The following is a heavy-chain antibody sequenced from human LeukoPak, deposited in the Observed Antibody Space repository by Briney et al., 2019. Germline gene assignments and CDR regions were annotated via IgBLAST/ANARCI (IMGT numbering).Heavy chain of an antibody. CDR2: ISYDGSNK. Sequence: GRSLRLSCAASGFTFSSYAMHWVRQAPGKGLEWVAVISYDGSNKYYADSVKGRFTISRDNSKNTLCLQMNSLRAEDTAVYYCARDRIVYIAAAVYHGSFDYWGQGTLVTVSS. J-gene: IGHJ4*02. V-gene: IGHV3-30*04. CDR1: GFTFSSYA. D-gene: IGHD6-13*01. CDR3: ARDRIVYIAAAVYHGSFDY.